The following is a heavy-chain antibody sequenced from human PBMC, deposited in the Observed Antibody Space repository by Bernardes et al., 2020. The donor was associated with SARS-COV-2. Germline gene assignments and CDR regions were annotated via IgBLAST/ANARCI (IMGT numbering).Heavy chain of an antibody. Sequence: GGSLRLSCAASGFTFSSYEMNWVRQAPGKGLEWVSYISSSGSTIYYADSVKGRFTISRDNAKNSLYLQMNSLRAEDTAVYYCARERRKRDYYDSSGPDAFDTWGQGTMVTGSS. CDR2: ISSSGSTI. CDR3: ARERRKRDYYDSSGPDAFDT. D-gene: IGHD3-22*01. J-gene: IGHJ3*02. CDR1: GFTFSSYE. V-gene: IGHV3-48*03.